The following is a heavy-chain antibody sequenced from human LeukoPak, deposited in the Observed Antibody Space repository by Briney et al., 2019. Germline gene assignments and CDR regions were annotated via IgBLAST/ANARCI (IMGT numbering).Heavy chain of an antibody. J-gene: IGHJ4*02. CDR3: ASDPRHDYADYVY. Sequence: PGGSLRLSCAASGFTFSSYWMTWVRQAPGKGLEWVANIKQDGSEKYYVDSVKGRFTISRDNAQNSLYLQMNSLRAEDAAVYYCASDPRHDYADYVYWGQGTLVTVSS. CDR1: GFTFSSYW. D-gene: IGHD4-17*01. V-gene: IGHV3-7*01. CDR2: IKQDGSEK.